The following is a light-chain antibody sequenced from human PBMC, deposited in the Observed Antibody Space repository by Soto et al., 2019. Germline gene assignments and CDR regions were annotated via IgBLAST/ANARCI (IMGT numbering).Light chain of an antibody. CDR2: GAS. CDR1: QSVSSSY. J-gene: IGKJ3*01. Sequence: EIVLTQSPGTLSLSPGDRATLSCRASQSVSSSYFAWYQQKPGQAPRLLIYGASGRATGIPDRFSGSGSGKAFSLTISRLEPHDFSVYYCQQYGSSPLFTFGPGTKVDIK. CDR3: QQYGSSPLFT. V-gene: IGKV3-20*01.